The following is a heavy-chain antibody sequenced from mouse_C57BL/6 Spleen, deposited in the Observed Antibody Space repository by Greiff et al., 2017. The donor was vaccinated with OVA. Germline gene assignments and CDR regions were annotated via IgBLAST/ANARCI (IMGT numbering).Heavy chain of an antibody. V-gene: IGHV1-53*01. D-gene: IGHD1-1*02. CDR3: ARDGIYYHFDV. Sequence: QVHVKQSGTELVKPGASVKLSCKASGYTFTSYWMHWVKQRPGQGLEWIGNINPSNGGTNYNEKFKSKATLTVDKSSSTAYMQLSSLTSEDSAVYYCARDGIYYHFDVWGTGTTVTVSS. CDR1: GYTFTSYW. J-gene: IGHJ1*03. CDR2: INPSNGGT.